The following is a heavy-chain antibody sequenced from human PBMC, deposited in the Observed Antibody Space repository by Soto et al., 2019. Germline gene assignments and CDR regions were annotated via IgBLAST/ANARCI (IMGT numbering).Heavy chain of an antibody. CDR3: ARGSGYSYGYTPRFDY. CDR2: IYYSGST. V-gene: IGHV4-59*01. Sequence: SETLSLTCTVSGGSISSYYWSWIRQPPGKGLEWIGYIYYSGSTNYNPSLKSRVTISVDTSKNQFSLKLSSVTAADTAVYYCARGSGYSYGYTPRFDYWGQGTLVTVSS. D-gene: IGHD5-18*01. CDR1: GGSISSYY. J-gene: IGHJ4*02.